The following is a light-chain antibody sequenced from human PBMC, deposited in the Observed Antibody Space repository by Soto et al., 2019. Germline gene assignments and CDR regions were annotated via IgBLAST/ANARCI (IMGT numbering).Light chain of an antibody. V-gene: IGKV1-5*03. CDR1: QSISSW. CDR2: KAS. CDR3: QQYNSYPWT. J-gene: IGKJ1*01. Sequence: DIQMTQSPSTLSASVGDRVTITCRASQSISSWLAWYQQKPGKAPNLLIHKASSLESGVPSRFSSSGSGTEFTLTISSLQPDDFAAYYCQQYNSYPWTFGQGTKVEIK.